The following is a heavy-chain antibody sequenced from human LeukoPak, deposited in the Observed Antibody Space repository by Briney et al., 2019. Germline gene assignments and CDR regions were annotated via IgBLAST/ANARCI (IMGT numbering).Heavy chain of an antibody. CDR2: IYSGRNT. V-gene: IGHV4-39*01. D-gene: IGHD2-8*02. Sequence: SETLSPTCTVSGGSLYSNTYRWGWIRQPPGKGLEWIGQIYSGRNTDYNPSLRSRVTISVDTSKSQFSLKLNSVTAPDTAIYYCARLHPGGGDDYWGQGILVTVSS. J-gene: IGHJ4*02. CDR1: GGSLYSNTYR. CDR3: ARLHPGGGDDY.